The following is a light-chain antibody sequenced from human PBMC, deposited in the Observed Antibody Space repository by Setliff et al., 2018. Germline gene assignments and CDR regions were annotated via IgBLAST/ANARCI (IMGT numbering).Light chain of an antibody. CDR1: SRDIGFSKYNY. J-gene: IGLJ1*01. CDR3: CSYAGSTSFYV. CDR2: EVD. Sequence: QSALTQPASVSGSPGQSITISCTGTSRDIGFSKYNYVSWYRQHPGKAPKVMMYEVDKRPSGVSNRFSGSKSGNTASLTISGLQAEDEADYYCCSYAGSTSFYVFGTGTKGTVL. V-gene: IGLV2-23*02.